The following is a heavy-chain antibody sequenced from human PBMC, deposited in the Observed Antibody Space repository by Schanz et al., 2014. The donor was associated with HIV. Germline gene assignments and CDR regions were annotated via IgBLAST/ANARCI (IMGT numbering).Heavy chain of an antibody. D-gene: IGHD3-3*01. J-gene: IGHJ4*02. CDR2: ISYDGTNT. V-gene: IGHV3-30*18. CDR3: AKDHYDFRLSPQDY. CDR1: GFTFSNYG. Sequence: QVQLVESGGGVVQPGRSLRLSCAASGFTFSNYGMHWVRQAPGKGLEWVAFISYDGTNTYYADSVKGRFTISRDNSKNTLYLQMSSLRAEDTAVYYCAKDHYDFRLSPQDYWGQGTLVTVSS.